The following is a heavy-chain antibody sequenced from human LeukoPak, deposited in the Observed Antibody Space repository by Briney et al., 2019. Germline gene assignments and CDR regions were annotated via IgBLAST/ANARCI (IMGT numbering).Heavy chain of an antibody. V-gene: IGHV4-59*01. D-gene: IGHD1-14*01. CDR2: IHHSGSN. J-gene: IGHJ3*01. CDR1: GGSISSYS. Sequence: PSDTLSLTCTVSGGSISSYSWSWIRQPPGKGLEWIGYIHHSGSNNYKPSLKSRVTISVDTSKDQFSLKLTSVTAADTAVYYCARDAVSGTPAFDVWGQGTMVTVSS. CDR3: ARDAVSGTPAFDV.